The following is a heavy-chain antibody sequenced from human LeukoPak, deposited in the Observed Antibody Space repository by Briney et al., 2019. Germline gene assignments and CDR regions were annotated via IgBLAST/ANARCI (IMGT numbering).Heavy chain of an antibody. CDR2: INTNTGNP. CDR1: GYTFTSYA. CDR3: ARAGSTGSKVAFDV. D-gene: IGHD1-1*01. J-gene: IGHJ3*01. V-gene: IGHV7-4-1*02. Sequence: ASVKVSCKASGYTFTSYAMNWVRQAPGQGLEWMGWINTNTGNPTYAQGFTGHYVFSLDTSVSTAYLQIISLKAEDTAVYYCARAGSTGSKVAFDVWGQGTMVTVSS.